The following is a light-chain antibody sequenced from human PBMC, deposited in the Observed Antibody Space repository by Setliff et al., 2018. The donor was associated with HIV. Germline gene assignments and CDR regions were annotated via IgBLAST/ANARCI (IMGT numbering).Light chain of an antibody. J-gene: IGLJ2*01. CDR3: AAWDDSLNGPV. CDR1: SSNIGGNT. CDR2: TNN. Sequence: QSALTQPPSASGTPGQRVTISCSGSSSNIGGNTVNWYQQLPGTAPKLLIYTNNQRPSGVPDRFSGSKSGTSASLAISGLQSEDEADYYCAAWDDSLNGPVFGGGTKVTV. V-gene: IGLV1-44*01.